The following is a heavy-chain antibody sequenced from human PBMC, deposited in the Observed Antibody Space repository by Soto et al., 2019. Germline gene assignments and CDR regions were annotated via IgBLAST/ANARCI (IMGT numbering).Heavy chain of an antibody. CDR3: VRDGTKTLRDWFDP. Sequence: SETLSLTCTVSGASISGFYWSWIRKSAGKGLEWIGRIYATGTTDYNPSLKSRVMMSVDTPKKQFSLKLRSVTAADTAVYYCVRDGTKTLRDWFDPWGQGISVTVSS. J-gene: IGHJ5*02. CDR1: GASISGFY. CDR2: IYATGTT. V-gene: IGHV4-4*07. D-gene: IGHD1-1*01.